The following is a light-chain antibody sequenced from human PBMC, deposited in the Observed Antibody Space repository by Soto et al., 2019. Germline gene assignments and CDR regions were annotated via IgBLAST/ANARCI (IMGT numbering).Light chain of an antibody. J-gene: IGKJ2*01. Sequence: IVLTQSPGTLSLSPGERATLSCRARQSVSSNYLAWYQQKPGQAPRLLIYGASSRATGIPDRFSGSGSGTDFTLTISRLEPEDFAVYYCQQYGSSAYTFGQGTKLEIK. CDR2: GAS. CDR3: QQYGSSAYT. V-gene: IGKV3-20*01. CDR1: QSVSSNY.